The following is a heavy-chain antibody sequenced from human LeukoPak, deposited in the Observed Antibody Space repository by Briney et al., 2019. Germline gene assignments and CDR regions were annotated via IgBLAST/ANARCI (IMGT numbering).Heavy chain of an antibody. Sequence: ASVKVSCKASGYTFTSYYMHWVRQAPGQGLEWMGITNPSGGSTSYAQKFQGRVTMTRDTSTSTVYMELSSLRSEDTAVYYCARGILEWLSDHNNWFDPWGQGTLVTVSS. V-gene: IGHV1-46*01. CDR2: TNPSGGST. CDR3: ARGILEWLSDHNNWFDP. J-gene: IGHJ5*02. D-gene: IGHD3-3*01. CDR1: GYTFTSYY.